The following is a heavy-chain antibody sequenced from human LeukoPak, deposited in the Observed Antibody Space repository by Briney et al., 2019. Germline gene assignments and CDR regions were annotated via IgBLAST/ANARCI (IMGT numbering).Heavy chain of an antibody. J-gene: IGHJ6*03. D-gene: IGHD4-17*01. V-gene: IGHV1-18*01. CDR1: GYTFTSYG. Sequence: ASVKVSCKASGYTFTSYGISWVRQAPGQGLEWMGWISAYNGNTNYAQKLQGRVTVTTDTSTSTAYMELRSLRSDDTAVYYCARDQSHDYGYYYYYYYMDVWGKGTTVTASS. CDR3: ARDQSHDYGYYYYYYYMDV. CDR2: ISAYNGNT.